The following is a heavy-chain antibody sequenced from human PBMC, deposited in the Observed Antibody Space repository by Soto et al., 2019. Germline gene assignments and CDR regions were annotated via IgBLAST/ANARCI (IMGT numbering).Heavy chain of an antibody. CDR2: HNGYNGQT. J-gene: IGHJ5*02. D-gene: IGHD1-1*01. CDR1: ENTFSTYL. CDR3: AGPHDRAGLGT. Sequence: ASVKVSCKASENTFSTYLVHWVRKVHGQGLEWMGWHNGYNGQTEYSQKFQGRVTITRDTSAKTAYLELRSLTSEDTAVYYCAGPHDRAGLGTWGQGTLVTVSS. V-gene: IGHV1-3*01.